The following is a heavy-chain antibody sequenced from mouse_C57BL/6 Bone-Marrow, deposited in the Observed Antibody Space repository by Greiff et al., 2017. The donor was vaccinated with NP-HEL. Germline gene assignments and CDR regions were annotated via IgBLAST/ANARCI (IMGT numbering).Heavy chain of an antibody. CDR3: ARGSRMGLDY. V-gene: IGHV5-4*03. CDR2: ISDGGSYT. CDR1: GFTFSSYA. J-gene: IGHJ2*01. D-gene: IGHD2-2*01. Sequence: EVMLVESGGGLVKPGGSLKLSCAASGFTFSSYAMSWVRQTPEKRLEWVATISDGGSYTYYPDNVKGRFTISRDNAKNNLYLQMSHLKSEDTAMYYCARGSRMGLDYWGQGTTLTVSS.